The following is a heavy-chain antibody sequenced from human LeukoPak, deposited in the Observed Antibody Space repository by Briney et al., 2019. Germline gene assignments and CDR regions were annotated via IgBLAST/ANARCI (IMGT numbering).Heavy chain of an antibody. Sequence: GASVKVSCKASGGTFSSYDINWVRQATGQGLEWMGWMNPNSGNTGYAQKFQGRVTMTRNTSISTAYMELSSLRSEDTAVYYCARAGGYSYGYDYWGQGTLVTVSS. J-gene: IGHJ4*02. V-gene: IGHV1-8*02. D-gene: IGHD5-18*01. CDR3: ARAGGYSYGYDY. CDR1: GGTFSSYD. CDR2: MNPNSGNT.